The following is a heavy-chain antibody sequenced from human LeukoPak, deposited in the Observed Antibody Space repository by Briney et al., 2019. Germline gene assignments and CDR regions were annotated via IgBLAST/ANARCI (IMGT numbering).Heavy chain of an antibody. CDR2: IYYSGST. V-gene: IGHV4-39*01. Sequence: SETLSLTCTVSGGSISSNSYYWGWIRQPPGKGLEWIGSIYYSGSTYYKSSLKSRVTISVDTSKNQFSLKLSSVTAADTAVYYCARNRYYYGSKNYGVPNWFDPWGQGTLVTVSS. D-gene: IGHD3-10*01. J-gene: IGHJ5*02. CDR3: ARNRYYYGSKNYGVPNWFDP. CDR1: GGSISSNSYY.